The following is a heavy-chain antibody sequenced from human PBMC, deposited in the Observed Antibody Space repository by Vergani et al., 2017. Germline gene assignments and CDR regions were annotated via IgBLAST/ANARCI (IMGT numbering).Heavy chain of an antibody. D-gene: IGHD3-10*01. CDR2: IHASGTK. J-gene: IGHJ5*02. CDR1: GASITSGSFY. V-gene: IGHV4-61*02. CDR3: VRDSWRSDLRGVYWFDT. Sequence: QVQLQESGPGLVKPSQTLSLTCTVSGASITSGSFYWSWIRQPAGKGLEWIGRIHASGTKNYNPSLRSRVTLSVDTSKNQLSLKMISMTAADTAVYYCVRDSWRSDLRGVYWFDTWGQGTPVSVSS.